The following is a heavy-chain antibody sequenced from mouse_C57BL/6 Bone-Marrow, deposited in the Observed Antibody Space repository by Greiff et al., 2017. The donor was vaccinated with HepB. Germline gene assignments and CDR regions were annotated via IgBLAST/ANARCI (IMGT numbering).Heavy chain of an antibody. CDR1: GYTFTDYE. CDR2: IDTETGGT. Sequence: QVQLQQSGAELVRPGASVTLSCKASGYTFTDYEMHWVKQTPVHGLEWIGAIDTETGGTAYNQKFKGKAILTADKSSSTAYMQLRSLTAEDSAVYYCTRRTFYSWFAYGGQGTLVTVSA. CDR3: TRRTFYSWFAY. J-gene: IGHJ3*01. D-gene: IGHD2-3*01. V-gene: IGHV1-15*01.